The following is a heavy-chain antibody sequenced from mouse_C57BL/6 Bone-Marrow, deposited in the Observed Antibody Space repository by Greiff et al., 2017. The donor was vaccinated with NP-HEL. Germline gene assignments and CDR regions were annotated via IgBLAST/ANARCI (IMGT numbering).Heavy chain of an antibody. J-gene: IGHJ4*01. CDR2: IRLKSDNYAT. CDR3: TGRFPYYAMDY. V-gene: IGHV6-3*01. Sequence: EVQVVESGGGLVQPGGSMKLSCVASGFTFSNYWMNWVRQSPEKGLEWVAQIRLKSDNYATHYAESVKGRFTISRDDSKSSVYLQMNNLRAEDTGIYYCTGRFPYYAMDYWGQGTSVTVSS. CDR1: GFTFSNYW.